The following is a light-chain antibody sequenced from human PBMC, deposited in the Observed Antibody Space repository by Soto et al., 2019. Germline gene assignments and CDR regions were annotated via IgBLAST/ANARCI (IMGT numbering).Light chain of an antibody. J-gene: IGKJ1*01. V-gene: IGKV3D-15*01. CDR2: GAS. CDR1: QSVSSN. Sequence: EVVITQSPASLSVSSGERATLSCRASQSVSSNLAWYQQKPGQAPRLLVYGASTRATGIPARFSGSGSGTEFALTITGLQTEDFAVYYCQQYNTWPRTFGQGTKVEI. CDR3: QQYNTWPRT.